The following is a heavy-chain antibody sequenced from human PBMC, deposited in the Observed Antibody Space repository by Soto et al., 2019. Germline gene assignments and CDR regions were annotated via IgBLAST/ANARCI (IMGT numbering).Heavy chain of an antibody. Sequence: QVQLVESGGGVVQPERSLRLSCVATGFTFSDYGIHWVRQAPGRGLEWVAVIWHDGSQKYLADSVRGRFTISRDNSKNTVYLLMNSLRAEDTAVYYCEGRDDPFHVWGQGTMVTVSS. CDR3: EGRDDPFHV. CDR1: GFTFSDYG. J-gene: IGHJ3*01. V-gene: IGHV3-33*01. CDR2: IWHDGSQK.